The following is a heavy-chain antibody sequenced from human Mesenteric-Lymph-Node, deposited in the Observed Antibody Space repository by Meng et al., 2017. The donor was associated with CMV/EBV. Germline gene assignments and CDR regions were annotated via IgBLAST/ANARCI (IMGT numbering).Heavy chain of an antibody. CDR1: GFTFSGYA. J-gene: IGHJ4*02. D-gene: IGHD4/OR15-4a*01. V-gene: IGHV3-30-3*01. CDR2: ISNDGNNK. CDR3: ATDPHDYGFGYFDH. Sequence: ASGFTFSGYAMHWVRQAPGKGLECMALISNDGNNKYYTDSVKGRFTISRDNSKNTLFLQMDGLRAEDTAVYYCATDPHDYGFGYFDHWGQGTLVTVSS.